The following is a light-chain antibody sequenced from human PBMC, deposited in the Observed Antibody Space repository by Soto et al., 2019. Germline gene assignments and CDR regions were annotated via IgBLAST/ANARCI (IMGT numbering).Light chain of an antibody. J-gene: IGKJ1*01. CDR1: QSISNY. CDR2: AAS. CDR3: QQSYSTLWT. V-gene: IGKV1-39*01. Sequence: DIQMTQSPSSLSASVGDRVTITCRASQSISNYLNWYKQTPGKAPKLLIYAASNLQSGVPSRFSGSGSGTDFTLTISSLQPEDFATYYCQQSYSTLWTFGQGTKVDIK.